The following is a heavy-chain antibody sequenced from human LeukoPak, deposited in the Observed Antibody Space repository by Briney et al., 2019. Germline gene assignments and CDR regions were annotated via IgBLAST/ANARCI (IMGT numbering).Heavy chain of an antibody. CDR1: GYTFTSYD. CDR3: ARAGGYSYGYSAYNWFDP. Sequence: GASVKVSCKASGYTFTSYDINWVRQATGQGLEWMGWMNPNSGNTGYAQKFQGRVTMTRNTSISTAYMELSSLRSEDTAVYYCARAGGYSYGYSAYNWFDPWGQGTLVTVSS. V-gene: IGHV1-8*01. CDR2: MNPNSGNT. J-gene: IGHJ5*02. D-gene: IGHD5-18*01.